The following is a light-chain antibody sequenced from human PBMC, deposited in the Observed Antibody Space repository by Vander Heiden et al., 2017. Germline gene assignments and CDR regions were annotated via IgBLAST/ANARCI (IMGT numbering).Light chain of an antibody. CDR2: DVS. CDR3: VSFTPSSTPYV. V-gene: IGLV2-14*03. Sequence: QPALTQPAPVSGSPGQWSTVSGTGTGWDFGGYNPASGNQQHPGKAPKLMIYDVSNRPSGVSNRFSGSQSGNTASLTISGLQAEDEADYYCVSFTPSSTPYVFGTGTKVTVL. J-gene: IGLJ1*01. CDR1: GWDFGGYNP.